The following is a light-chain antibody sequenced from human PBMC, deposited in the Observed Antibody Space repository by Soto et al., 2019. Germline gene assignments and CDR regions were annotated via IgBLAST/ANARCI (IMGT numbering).Light chain of an antibody. CDR2: AAS. V-gene: IGKV1-39*01. J-gene: IGKJ4*01. Sequence: DIQMTQSPSSLSASVGDRVTIICRASQFISTYLNWYQQKPGKAPKLIIYAASSVQSGVPSRCSGSGSGTDFTLTISSLQPEDFATYSCQQSYSDPLTFGGGTKVEIK. CDR3: QQSYSDPLT. CDR1: QFISTY.